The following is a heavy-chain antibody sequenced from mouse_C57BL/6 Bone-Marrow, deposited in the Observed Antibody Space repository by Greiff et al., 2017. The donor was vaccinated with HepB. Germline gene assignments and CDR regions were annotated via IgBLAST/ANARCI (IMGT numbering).Heavy chain of an antibody. J-gene: IGHJ2*01. Sequence: VQLQQSGAELVRPGASVKLSCKASGYTFTDYYINWVKQRPGQGLEWIARIYPGSGNTYYNEKFKGKATLTAEKSSSTAYMQLSSLTSEDSAVYFCARRRLYDYYFDYWGQGTTLTVSS. CDR3: ARRRLYDYYFDY. D-gene: IGHD2-4*01. V-gene: IGHV1-76*01. CDR1: GYTFTDYY. CDR2: IYPGSGNT.